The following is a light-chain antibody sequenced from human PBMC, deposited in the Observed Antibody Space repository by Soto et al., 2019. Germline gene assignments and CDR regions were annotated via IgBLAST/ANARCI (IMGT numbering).Light chain of an antibody. CDR3: QQYNNWQLT. CDR2: GAS. J-gene: IGKJ4*01. Sequence: EIVMTQSPATLSVSPGERATLCCRASQSVSSNSAWYQQKPGQAPRLLIYGASTRATGIPARFSGSGSGTEFTLTISSLQSEDFAVYYCQQYNNWQLTFGGGTKVEIK. V-gene: IGKV3-15*01. CDR1: QSVSSN.